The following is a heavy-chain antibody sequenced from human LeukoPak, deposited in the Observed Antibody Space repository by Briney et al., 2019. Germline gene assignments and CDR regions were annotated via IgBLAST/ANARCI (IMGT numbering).Heavy chain of an antibody. V-gene: IGHV3-23*01. CDR1: GFTFSNYA. J-gene: IGHJ4*02. D-gene: IGHD3-9*01. CDR2: ISGSGGST. Sequence: GGSLRLSCAASGFTFSNYAMSWVRQAPGKGLEWVSGISGSGGSTSYADSVKGRFTISRDSSKNTLYLQMNSLRAEDTAVYYCAKVLRYFDWLSTDFFDYWGQGILVTVSS. CDR3: AKVLRYFDWLSTDFFDY.